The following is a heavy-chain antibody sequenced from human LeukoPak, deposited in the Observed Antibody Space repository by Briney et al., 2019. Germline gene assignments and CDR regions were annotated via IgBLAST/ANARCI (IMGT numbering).Heavy chain of an antibody. Sequence: GGSLRLSCAASGFTFSTYWMSWVRQAPGKGLEWVANIKEDGSEEYYVDSLEGRFTISRDNAKNSLYLQMNSLRAEDTAVYYCARIDGWSNFDYWGQGTLVTVSS. D-gene: IGHD3-10*01. J-gene: IGHJ4*02. CDR2: IKEDGSEE. CDR3: ARIDGWSNFDY. CDR1: GFTFSTYW. V-gene: IGHV3-7*01.